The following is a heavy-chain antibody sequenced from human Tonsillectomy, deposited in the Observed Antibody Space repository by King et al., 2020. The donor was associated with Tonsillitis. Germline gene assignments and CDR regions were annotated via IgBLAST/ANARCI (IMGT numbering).Heavy chain of an antibody. Sequence: VQLVESGGGVVQPGRSLRLSCAASGFTFSSYAMHWVRQAPGKGLGGVAVISYVGRRKHYADSVKGRFTISRDNSKNTVYLQMNSLRAEDTAVYYCARDKESGSFYGYFENWGQGALVTVSS. CDR3: ARDKESGSFYGYFEN. D-gene: IGHD1-26*01. V-gene: IGHV3-30*04. J-gene: IGHJ4*02. CDR2: ISYVGRRK. CDR1: GFTFSSYA.